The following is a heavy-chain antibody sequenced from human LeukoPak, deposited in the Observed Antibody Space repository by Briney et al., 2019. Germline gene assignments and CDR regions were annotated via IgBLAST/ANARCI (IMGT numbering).Heavy chain of an antibody. CDR2: ISSSSSYI. D-gene: IGHD3-22*01. J-gene: IGHJ4*02. CDR1: GFTFSSYS. Sequence: PGGSLRLSCAAAGFTFSSYSMNWVRQASGKGLEWVSSISSSSSYIYYADSVKGRFTISRDNAKNSLYLQMNSLRAEDTAVYYCARGGRNYYDSSGYYHDYWGQGTLVTVSS. V-gene: IGHV3-21*01. CDR3: ARGGRNYYDSSGYYHDY.